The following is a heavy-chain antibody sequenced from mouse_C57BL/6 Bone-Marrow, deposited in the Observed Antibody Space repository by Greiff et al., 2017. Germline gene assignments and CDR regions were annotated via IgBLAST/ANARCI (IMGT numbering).Heavy chain of an antibody. CDR1: GFNIKDDY. J-gene: IGHJ2*01. V-gene: IGHV14-4*01. Sequence: VQLQQSGAELVRPGASVKLSCTASGFNIKDDYIHWVKQRPEQGLEWIGWIDPEIGDTEYAPKFQGKATMTADTSSNTAYLQLSSLTSEDTAVYYCTTKDYYGRFDYWGQGTTLTVSS. D-gene: IGHD1-1*01. CDR3: TTKDYYGRFDY. CDR2: IDPEIGDT.